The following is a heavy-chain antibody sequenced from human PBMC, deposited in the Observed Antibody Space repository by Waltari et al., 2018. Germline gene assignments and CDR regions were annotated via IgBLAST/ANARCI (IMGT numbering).Heavy chain of an antibody. CDR1: GGTFSSYA. J-gene: IGHJ4*02. CDR2: IITILGIA. V-gene: IGHV1-69*10. D-gene: IGHD4-17*01. Sequence: QVQLVQSGAEVKKPGSSVKVSCKASGGTFSSYAISWVRQAPGQGLEWMGGIITILGIANYAQKFQGRGTSTADKSTSTAYMELSSLRSEDTAVYYCARWPRRATLSDYGDPYFDYWGQGTLVTVSS. CDR3: ARWPRRATLSDYGDPYFDY.